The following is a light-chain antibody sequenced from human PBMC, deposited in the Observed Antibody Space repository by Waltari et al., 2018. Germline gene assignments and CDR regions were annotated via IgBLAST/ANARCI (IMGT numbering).Light chain of an antibody. V-gene: IGLV3-25*03. CDR3: QSAHPNTGVV. CDR1: KLSSQY. Sequence: SSELTQPPSVSVSPGQSARIPCSGDKLSSQYVYWYQQKPGQTPMILIRKDTERPSGVLARFSGSTSGTTVTLTITGVQPEDEADYYCQSAHPNTGVVFGGGTKLTVL. CDR2: KDT. J-gene: IGLJ2*01.